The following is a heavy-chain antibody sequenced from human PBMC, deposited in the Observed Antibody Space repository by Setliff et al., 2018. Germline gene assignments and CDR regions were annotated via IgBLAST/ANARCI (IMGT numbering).Heavy chain of an antibody. CDR2: IYHSGST. CDR1: GYSISSGYY. Sequence: SETLSLTCAISGYSISSGYYWGWIRQPPGKGLEWIGSIYHSGSTYYNPSLKSRVTISVDTSKNQFSLKLSSVTAADTAVYYCARLWRRIQQIDYWGQGTLVTAPQ. J-gene: IGHJ4*02. V-gene: IGHV4-38-2*01. D-gene: IGHD3-10*01. CDR3: ARLWRRIQQIDY.